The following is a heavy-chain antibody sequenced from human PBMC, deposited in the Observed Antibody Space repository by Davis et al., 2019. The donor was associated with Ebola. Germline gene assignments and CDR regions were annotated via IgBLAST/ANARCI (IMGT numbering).Heavy chain of an antibody. CDR2: INPSGGST. V-gene: IGHV1-46*02. D-gene: IGHD3-10*01. J-gene: IGHJ4*02. Sequence: ASVKVSCKASGYTFNSYYIHWVRQAPGQGLEWMGIINPSGGSTTYAQKFQGRVTMTRDTSTRTVYMELRSLRSDDTAVYYCARDLPRDVLLWFGELEYWGQGTLVTVSS. CDR1: GYTFNSYY. CDR3: ARDLPRDVLLWFGELEY.